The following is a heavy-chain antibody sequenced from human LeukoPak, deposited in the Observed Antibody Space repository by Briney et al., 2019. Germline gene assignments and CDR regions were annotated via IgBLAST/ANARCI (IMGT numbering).Heavy chain of an antibody. Sequence: PGGSLRLSCAAFGFTFSSYAMSWVRQAPGQGLEWVSTIRSNGATAYNADSVKGRFTISRDNSKNTVYLQMNSLRVEDTAIYYCARGQEFDDGVFDSWGQGTLVTASS. CDR2: IRSNGATA. CDR3: ARGQEFDDGVFDS. D-gene: IGHD1-1*01. J-gene: IGHJ4*02. CDR1: GFTFSSYA. V-gene: IGHV3-23*01.